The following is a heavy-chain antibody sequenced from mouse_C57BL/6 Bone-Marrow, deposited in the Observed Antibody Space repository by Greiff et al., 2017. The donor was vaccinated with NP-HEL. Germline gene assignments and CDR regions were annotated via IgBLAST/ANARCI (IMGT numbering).Heavy chain of an antibody. J-gene: IGHJ3*01. CDR1: GYTFTSYW. CDR3: ARGGLRGPDWFAY. CDR2: IDPSDSYT. Sequence: QVHVKQPGAELVMPGASVKLSCKASGYTFTSYWMHWVKQRPGQGLEWIGEIDPSDSYTNYNQKFKGKSTLTVDKSSSTAYMQLSSLTSEDSAVYYCARGGLRGPDWFAYWGQGTLVTVSA. V-gene: IGHV1-69*01. D-gene: IGHD2-4*01.